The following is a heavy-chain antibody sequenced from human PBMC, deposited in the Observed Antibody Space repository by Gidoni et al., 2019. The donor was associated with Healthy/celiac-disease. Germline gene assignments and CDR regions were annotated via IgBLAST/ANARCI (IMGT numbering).Heavy chain of an antibody. CDR3: AVSIAAAGYYFDY. CDR1: GGSISSGSYS. D-gene: IGHD6-13*01. CDR2: IYTSGST. Sequence: QVQLQESGPGLVKPSQTLSLTCTVSGGSISSGSYSWSWIRQPAGKGLEWIGRIYTSGSTNYNPSLKSRVTISVDTSKNQFSLKLSSVTAADTAVYYCAVSIAAAGYYFDYWGQGTLVTVSS. V-gene: IGHV4-61*02. J-gene: IGHJ4*02.